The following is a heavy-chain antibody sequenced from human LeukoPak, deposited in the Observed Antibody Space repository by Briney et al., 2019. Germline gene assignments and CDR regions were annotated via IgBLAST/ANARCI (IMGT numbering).Heavy chain of an antibody. V-gene: IGHV5-51*01. D-gene: IGHD3-22*01. CDR1: GYRFTNYW. Sequence: PGESLKISCKGSGYRFTNYWIGWVRQMPGKGLELMGSIYPGDSDTRYSPSFQGQVTISADKSITTAYLHWSSLKASDTAIYYCARQGVYYSDSSAFYCWGQGTLVTVSS. J-gene: IGHJ4*02. CDR3: ARQGVYYSDSSAFYC. CDR2: IYPGDSDT.